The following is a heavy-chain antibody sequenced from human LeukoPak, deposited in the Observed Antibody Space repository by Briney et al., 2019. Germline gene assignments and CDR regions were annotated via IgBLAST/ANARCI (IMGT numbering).Heavy chain of an antibody. V-gene: IGHV3-30*02. CDR2: IRYDGRNI. CDR3: AKDGPRRIPYYMDV. J-gene: IGHJ6*03. Sequence: GGSLRLSCEASGFTFSTYGMHWVRQAPGKGLEWVTFIRYDGRNIYYADSVKGRFTISRDNSKNTLYLQMNSLRAEDAAVYFCAKDGPRRIPYYMDVWGKGTTVAISS. CDR1: GFTFSTYG.